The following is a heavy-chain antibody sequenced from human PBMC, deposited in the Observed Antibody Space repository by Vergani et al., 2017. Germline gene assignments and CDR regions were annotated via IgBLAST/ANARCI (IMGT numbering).Heavy chain of an antibody. CDR2: MNPNSGNT. D-gene: IGHD6-13*01. CDR1: GYTFTSYD. CDR3: ARCRIAAAGQDAFDI. V-gene: IGHV1-8*01. J-gene: IGHJ3*02. Sequence: QVQLVQSGAEVKKPGSSVKVSCKASGYTFTSYDINWVRQATGQGLEWMGWMNPNSGNTGYAQKFQGRVTMTRNTSISTAYMELSSLRSEDTAVYYCARCRIAAAGQDAFDIWGQGTMVTVSS.